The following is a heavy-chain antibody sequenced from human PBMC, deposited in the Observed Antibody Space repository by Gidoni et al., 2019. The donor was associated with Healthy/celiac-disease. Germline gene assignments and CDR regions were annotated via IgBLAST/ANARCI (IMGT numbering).Heavy chain of an antibody. CDR2: FDPEDVET. V-gene: IGHV1-24*01. CDR3: ATGFLAYDYIWGSYRRGAFDI. CDR1: GYTLTELS. J-gene: IGHJ3*02. Sequence: QVQLVQSGAEVKKPGASVKVSCKVSGYTLTELSMHWVRQAPGKGLEWMGGFDPEDVETIYAQKFQGRVTMTEDTSTDTAYMELSSLRSEDTAVYYCATGFLAYDYIWGSYRRGAFDIWGQGTMVTVSS. D-gene: IGHD3-16*02.